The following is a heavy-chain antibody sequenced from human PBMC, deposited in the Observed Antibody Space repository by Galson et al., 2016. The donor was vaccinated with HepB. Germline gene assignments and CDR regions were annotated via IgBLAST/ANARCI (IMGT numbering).Heavy chain of an antibody. CDR3: AKEPHERASGGYFVH. D-gene: IGHD6-19*01. Sequence: SLRLSCAASRFAFSNYGMQWVRQIPGKGLEWLAVVAHDGSISYYADSVKGRFTISRDNSKNTLYLQMNSLRIEDTAVYYCAKEPHERASGGYFVHWGQGTLVTVSS. CDR1: RFAFSNYG. CDR2: VAHDGSIS. V-gene: IGHV3-30*18. J-gene: IGHJ4*02.